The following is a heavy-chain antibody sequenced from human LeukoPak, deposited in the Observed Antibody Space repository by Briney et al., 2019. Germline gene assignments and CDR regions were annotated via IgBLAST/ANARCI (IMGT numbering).Heavy chain of an antibody. Sequence: PSETLSLTCTVSGGSISSSSYYWGWIRQPPGKGLEWIGSIYYSGSTYYNPSLKSRVTISVDTSKNQFSLKLSSVTAADTAVYYCARVGYSSSLGTYFFDYWGQGTLVTVPS. D-gene: IGHD6-13*01. CDR2: IYYSGST. J-gene: IGHJ4*02. CDR3: ARVGYSSSLGTYFFDY. CDR1: GGSISSSSYY. V-gene: IGHV4-39*01.